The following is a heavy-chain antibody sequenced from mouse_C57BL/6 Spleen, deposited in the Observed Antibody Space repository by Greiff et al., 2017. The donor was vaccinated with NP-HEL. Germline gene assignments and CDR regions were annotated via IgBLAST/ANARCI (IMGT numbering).Heavy chain of an antibody. J-gene: IGHJ4*01. CDR3: ARAAHYYAMDY. CDR1: GYSITSGYD. CDR2: ISYSGST. D-gene: IGHD3-1*01. V-gene: IGHV3-1*01. Sequence: EVQVVESGPGMVKPSQSLSLTCTVTGYSITSGYDWHWIRHFPGNKLEWMGYISYSGSTNYNPSLKSRISITHDTSKNHFFLKLNSVTTEDTATYYCARAAHYYAMDYWGQGTSVTVSS.